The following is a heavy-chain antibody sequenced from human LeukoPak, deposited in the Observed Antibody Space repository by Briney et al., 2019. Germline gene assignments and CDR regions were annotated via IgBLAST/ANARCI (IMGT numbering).Heavy chain of an antibody. CDR2: ITSSSSYI. D-gene: IGHD1-1*01. CDR3: ARVLRLERPYYYYYMDV. J-gene: IGHJ6*03. V-gene: IGHV3-21*04. Sequence: GGSLRLSCAASGFTFSSYTMDWVRQAPGKGLEWVSSITSSSSYIYYADSVKGRFTISRDNAKNSLYLQMNSLRAEDTALYHCARVLRLERPYYYYYMDVWGKGTTVTISS. CDR1: GFTFSSYT.